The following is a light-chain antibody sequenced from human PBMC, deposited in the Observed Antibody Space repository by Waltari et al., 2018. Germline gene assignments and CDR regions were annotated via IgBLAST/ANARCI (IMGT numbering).Light chain of an antibody. CDR1: QSIGSL. V-gene: IGKV1-5*01. J-gene: IGKJ4*01. CDR2: EAS. Sequence: DIQMTQSPSTLSASVGDRVTITCRASQSIGSLLAWYQQKPGKAPKLLIYEASSLERGVPSRFSGSGSGTEFTLTINSLQPDDCATYSCQQYYSYFTFGGGAKVEIK. CDR3: QQYYSYFT.